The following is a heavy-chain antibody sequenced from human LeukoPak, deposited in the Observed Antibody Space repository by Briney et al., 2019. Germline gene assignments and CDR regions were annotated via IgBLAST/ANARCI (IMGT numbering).Heavy chain of an antibody. D-gene: IGHD6-13*01. J-gene: IGHJ5*02. Sequence: SETLSLTCAVSGGSISSSNWWSWVRQPPGKVLEWIGEIYHSGSTNYNPSLKSRVTISVDKSKNQFSLKLSSVTAADTAVYYCARGVAAAGTDWFDPWGQGTLVTVSS. CDR1: GGSISSSNW. CDR3: ARGVAAAGTDWFDP. CDR2: IYHSGST. V-gene: IGHV4-4*02.